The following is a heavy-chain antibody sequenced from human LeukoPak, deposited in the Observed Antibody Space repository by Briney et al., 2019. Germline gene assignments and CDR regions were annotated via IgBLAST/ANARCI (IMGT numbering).Heavy chain of an antibody. V-gene: IGHV3-74*01. CDR1: GFTFTNYW. Sequence: GGSLRLSCAASGFTFTNYWIHWVRQAPGKGLMWVSRIKSDGITTNYADSVKGRFTISRDDAKNTVYLQMNSLRAEDTAVYFCARGMFHGYCTDYWGQGTWVPVSS. J-gene: IGHJ4*02. D-gene: IGHD3-3*01. CDR2: IKSDGITT. CDR3: ARGMFHGYCTDY.